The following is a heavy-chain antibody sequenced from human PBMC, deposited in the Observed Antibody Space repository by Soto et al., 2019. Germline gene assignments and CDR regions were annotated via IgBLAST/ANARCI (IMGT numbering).Heavy chain of an antibody. J-gene: IGHJ4*02. V-gene: IGHV4-59*01. Sequence: SATLSLTCTVSGVSISSYYWSWIRQPPGKGLEWIGYIYYSGSTNYNPSLKSRVTISVDTSKNQFSLKLSSVTAADTAVYYCAGGRGYSYGNLDYWGQGTLVTV. CDR2: IYYSGST. D-gene: IGHD5-18*01. CDR1: GVSISSYY. CDR3: AGGRGYSYGNLDY.